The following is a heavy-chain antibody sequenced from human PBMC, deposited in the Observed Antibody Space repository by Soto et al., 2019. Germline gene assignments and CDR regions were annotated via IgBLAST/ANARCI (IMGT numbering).Heavy chain of an antibody. J-gene: IGHJ6*02. CDR3: ARDFVAAAAPSLYCYGMDV. D-gene: IGHD6-13*01. CDR1: GDSVSSNSAA. V-gene: IGHV6-1*01. Sequence: SQTLSLTCAISGDSVSSNSAAWNWIRQSPSRGLEWLGRTYYRSKWYNDYAVSVKSRITINPDTSKNQFSLQLNSVTPEDTAVYYCARDFVAAAAPSLYCYGMDVWGQGTTVTVSS. CDR2: TYYRSKWYN.